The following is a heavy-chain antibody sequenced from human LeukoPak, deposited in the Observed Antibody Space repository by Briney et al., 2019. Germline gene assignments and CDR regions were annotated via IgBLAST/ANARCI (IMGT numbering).Heavy chain of an antibody. CDR2: ISYDGSNI. CDR3: ARGHSSSWLRGDY. V-gene: IGHV3-30*04. J-gene: IGHJ4*02. Sequence: PGGSLRLSCAASGFTFSSHAMHWVRQAPGKGLEWVALISYDGSNIYYADSVKGRFTISRDNSKNTLYLQMSSLRTEDTAVYYCARGHSSSWLRGDYWGQGTLVTVSS. D-gene: IGHD6-13*01. CDR1: GFTFSSHA.